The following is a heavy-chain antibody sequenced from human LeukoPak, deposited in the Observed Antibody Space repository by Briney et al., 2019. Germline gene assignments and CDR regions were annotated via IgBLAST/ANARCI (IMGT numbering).Heavy chain of an antibody. V-gene: IGHV3-53*01. CDR2: IYSGGST. D-gene: IGHD4-17*01. CDR3: AGAIYGDYVGAFDI. CDR1: GFTFSSYA. Sequence: PGASLRLSCAASGFTFSSYAMSWVRQTPGKGLEWVSVIYSGGSTYYADSVKGRFTISRDNSKNTLYLQMNSLRAEDTAVYYCAGAIYGDYVGAFDIWGQGTMVTVSS. J-gene: IGHJ3*02.